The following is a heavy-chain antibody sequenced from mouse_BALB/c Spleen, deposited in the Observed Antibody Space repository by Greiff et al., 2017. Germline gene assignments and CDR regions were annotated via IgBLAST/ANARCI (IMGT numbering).Heavy chain of an antibody. CDR1: GFTFSDYY. V-gene: IGHV5-4*02. CDR2: ISDGGSYT. J-gene: IGHJ2*01. Sequence: DVKLVESGGGLVKPGGSLKLSCAASGFTFSDYYMYWVRQTPEKRLEWVATISDGGSYTYYPDSVKGRFTISRDNAKNNLYLQMSSLKSEDTAMYYCARVPYGGDYFDYWGQGTTLTVSS. D-gene: IGHD1-1*01. CDR3: ARVPYGGDYFDY.